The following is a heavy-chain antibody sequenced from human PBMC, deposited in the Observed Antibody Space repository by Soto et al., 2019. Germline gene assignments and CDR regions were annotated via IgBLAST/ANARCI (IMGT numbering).Heavy chain of an antibody. Sequence: GGSLRLSCAASGFSFSYYAMSWVRQAPGKGLEWVSVISESGGSTHYADSVRGRFTVSRDNSKNSLSLRMNSLRDEDTAVYFXAKRSPYSSGWYSPIFDYWGQGALVTVSS. CDR3: AKRSPYSSGWYSPIFDY. CDR1: GFSFSYYA. J-gene: IGHJ4*02. CDR2: ISESGGST. V-gene: IGHV3-23*01. D-gene: IGHD6-13*01.